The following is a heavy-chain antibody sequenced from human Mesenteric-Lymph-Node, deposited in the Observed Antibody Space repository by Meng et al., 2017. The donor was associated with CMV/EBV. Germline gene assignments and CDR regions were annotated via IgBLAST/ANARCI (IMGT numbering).Heavy chain of an antibody. D-gene: IGHD6-25*01. Sequence: GESLKISCAASGFTFSTYDMHWVRQATGKGLEWVSAIGPAGDTSYPGSVKGRFTISRENAKNSLYLQMNSLRVGDTAVYYCVRGAGTNYYYGMDVWGQGTTVTVSS. J-gene: IGHJ6*02. CDR2: IGPAGDT. CDR1: GFTFSTYD. V-gene: IGHV3-13*01. CDR3: VRGAGTNYYYGMDV.